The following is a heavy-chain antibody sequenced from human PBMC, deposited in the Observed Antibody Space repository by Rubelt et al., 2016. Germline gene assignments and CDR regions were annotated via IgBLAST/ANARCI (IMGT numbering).Heavy chain of an antibody. CDR3: ARTLEGGSYSG. J-gene: IGHJ4*02. D-gene: IGHD1-26*01. Sequence: QVQLQQWGAGLLKPSETLSLTCAVYGGSFSGYYWSWIRQPPGKGLEWIGEINHSGSTNYNPALKRRVTISVDASKNPFSLKRRSVTAADTAVYYCARTLEGGSYSGWGQGTLVTVSS. CDR1: GGSFSGYY. CDR2: INHSGST. V-gene: IGHV4-34*01.